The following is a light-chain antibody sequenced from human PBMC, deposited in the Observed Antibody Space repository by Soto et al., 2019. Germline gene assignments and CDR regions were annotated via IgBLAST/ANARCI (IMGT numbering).Light chain of an antibody. Sequence: DTQVSQSPASLSASVGDRVTISCRASENIKNYLSWHQQKPGRAPRLLIDSASSLQSGVPSRFSGSGSGTEFTLATSSLQPEDSGTYYCLQSFSVPYTFGQGTKLEIK. CDR2: SAS. J-gene: IGKJ2*01. CDR3: LQSFSVPYT. CDR1: ENIKNY. V-gene: IGKV1-39*01.